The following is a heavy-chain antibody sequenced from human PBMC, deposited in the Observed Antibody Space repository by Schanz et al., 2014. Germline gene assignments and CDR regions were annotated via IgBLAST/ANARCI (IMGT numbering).Heavy chain of an antibody. V-gene: IGHV3-11*04. CDR2: ISSVGISK. Sequence: VQLVESGGGLIKPGGSLRLSCAASGFTFTNAWMSWVRQAPGKGLEWVSYISSVGISKYYADPVKGRFTISRDSAKNSLYLQMNSLRAEDTAEYYCARGVRVRGIIIDYWGPGTLVTVSS. CDR1: GFTFTNAW. J-gene: IGHJ4*02. D-gene: IGHD3-10*01. CDR3: ARGVRVRGIIIDY.